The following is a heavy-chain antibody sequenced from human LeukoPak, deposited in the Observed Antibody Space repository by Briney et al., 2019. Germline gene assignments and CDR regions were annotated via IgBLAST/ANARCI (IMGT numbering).Heavy chain of an antibody. V-gene: IGHV3-21*01. CDR2: ISSSSSYI. J-gene: IGHJ5*02. D-gene: IGHD2-2*01. CDR1: GFTFSSYS. Sequence: GGSLRLSCAASGFTFSSYSMNWVRQAPGKGLEWVSSISSSSSYIYYADSVKGRFTISRDNAKNSLYLQMNSLRAEDTAVYYCARDAPSSTSFTYPGPRWFDPWGQGTLVTVSS. CDR3: ARDAPSSTSFTYPGPRWFDP.